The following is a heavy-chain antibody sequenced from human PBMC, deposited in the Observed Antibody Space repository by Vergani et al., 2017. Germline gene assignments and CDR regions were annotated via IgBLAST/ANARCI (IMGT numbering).Heavy chain of an antibody. CDR2: ILGRWTA. Sequence: QVQLQESGPGLVKPSQTLSLTCTVSGASMSSVGYYWTWIRHSAGKRLEWIGDILGRWTANYNPSFQGRASMSVATSKNQFSLTLSSVNATDTAVYYCARGSIAAGYSGPDSWGQGTRVTVSS. CDR3: ARGSIAAGYSGPDS. J-gene: IGHJ4*02. D-gene: IGHD6-13*01. CDR1: GASMSSVGYY. V-gene: IGHV4-61*02.